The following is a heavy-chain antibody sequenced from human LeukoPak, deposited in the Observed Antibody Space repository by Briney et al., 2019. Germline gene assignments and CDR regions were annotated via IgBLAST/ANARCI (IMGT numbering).Heavy chain of an antibody. CDR3: ARVLTATYYYDSCGYYFDD. J-gene: IGHJ4*02. V-gene: IGHV1-69*15. CDR1: GVVFSSYA. D-gene: IGHD3-22*01. CDR2: IMPIFGTA. Sequence: ASVKVSCKASGVVFSSYAISSVRQAPGQGLEWMGRIMPIFGTANYAQKFQGRVTITADESTSTAYTELSSLRSEDTAVYYCARVLTATYYYDSCGYYFDDWGQGTLVTVSS.